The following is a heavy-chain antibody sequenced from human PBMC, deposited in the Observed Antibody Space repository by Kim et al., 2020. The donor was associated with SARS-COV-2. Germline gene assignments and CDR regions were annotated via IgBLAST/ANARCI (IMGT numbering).Heavy chain of an antibody. J-gene: IGHJ6*02. CDR3: ARDRNYYYYGMDV. V-gene: IGHV1-3*01. Sequence: SHTFQDRVHITRETTASTAYIELTSLRSEDTAVYYCARDRNYYYYGMDVWGQGTTVTVSS.